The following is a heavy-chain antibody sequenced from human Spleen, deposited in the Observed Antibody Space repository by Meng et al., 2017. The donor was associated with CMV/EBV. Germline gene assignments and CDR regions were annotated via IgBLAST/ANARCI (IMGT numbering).Heavy chain of an antibody. CDR3: ARGRGTIFKKGGVDV. CDR1: GGSFSAYY. Sequence: ESLKISCAVYGGSFSAYYWSWIRQPPGKGLEWIGEINHSGSTSYNPSLQSRVTISVDTSKNQFSLNLSSVTAADTAVYYCARGRGTIFKKGGVDVWGQGTTVTVSS. D-gene: IGHD3-3*01. J-gene: IGHJ6*02. V-gene: IGHV4-34*01. CDR2: INHSGST.